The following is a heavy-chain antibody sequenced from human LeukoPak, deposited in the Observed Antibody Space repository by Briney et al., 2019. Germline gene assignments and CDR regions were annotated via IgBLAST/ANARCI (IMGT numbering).Heavy chain of an antibody. D-gene: IGHD2-15*01. CDR1: GFTFSSYS. J-gene: IGHJ4*02. CDR2: ISSSSSYI. Sequence: PGGSLRLSCAASGFTFSSYSMNWVRQAPGKGLEWVSSISSSSSYIYYADSVKGRFTISRDNAKNSLYLQMNSLRAEDTAVYYYARSGPGGGSFDYWGQGTLVTVSS. V-gene: IGHV3-21*01. CDR3: ARSGPGGGSFDY.